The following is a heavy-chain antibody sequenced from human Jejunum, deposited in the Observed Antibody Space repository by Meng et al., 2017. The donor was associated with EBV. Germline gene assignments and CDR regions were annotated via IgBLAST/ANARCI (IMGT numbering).Heavy chain of an antibody. J-gene: IGHJ4*02. Sequence: QVWLVHVGASLQKAGASVKVSWKASAYTFNRNGSGWVRTAPGQGLESMGWISGNSGDKSYAKKFQCSVTLNTDTSTRTAYMELRRLRSDASAVYSCARDVFYRFDSWGQGTLVTVSS. CDR1: AYTFNRNG. CDR3: ARDVFYRFDS. CDR2: ISGNSGDK. D-gene: IGHD4-11*01. V-gene: IGHV1-18*01.